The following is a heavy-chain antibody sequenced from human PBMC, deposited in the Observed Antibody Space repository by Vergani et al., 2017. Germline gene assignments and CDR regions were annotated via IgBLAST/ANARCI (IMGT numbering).Heavy chain of an antibody. Sequence: QVQLVQSAAEVKKPGAAVKVSCKASGYYFTDNYLHWVRQAPGQGLEWMGMITPQNGGTQYAEKFEGRVTMTRDTSITTAYMELTSLTSDVTAVYYCVRGGTFGGLFTWGQGTLVTVSS. V-gene: IGHV1-2*02. CDR3: VRGGTFGGLFT. CDR1: GYYFTDNY. J-gene: IGHJ5*02. CDR2: ITPQNGGT. D-gene: IGHD3-9*01.